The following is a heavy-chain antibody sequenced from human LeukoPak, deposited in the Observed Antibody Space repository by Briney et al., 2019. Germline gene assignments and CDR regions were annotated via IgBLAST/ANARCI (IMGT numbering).Heavy chain of an antibody. CDR1: GGSVTTGYYY. Sequence: SETLSLTCTVSGGSVTTGYYYWGWIRQPPGKALEWIGSFYYSGSTYYNPSLQSRVTISVDTSKTQFSLRLNSVTAADTAAYYCARFYYGSGSYVSNFDYWGQGTLVTVSS. V-gene: IGHV4-39*01. D-gene: IGHD3-10*01. CDR3: ARFYYGSGSYVSNFDY. CDR2: FYYSGST. J-gene: IGHJ4*02.